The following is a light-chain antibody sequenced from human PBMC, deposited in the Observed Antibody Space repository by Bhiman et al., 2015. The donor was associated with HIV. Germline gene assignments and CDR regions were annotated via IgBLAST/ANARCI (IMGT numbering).Light chain of an antibody. CDR3: SSYTSSSTYV. Sequence: QSALTQPASVSGSPGQSITISCTGTSSDVGGYKFVSWYQQDPGKAPKVIIYGVSNRPSGVSNRFSGSKSGNTASLTISGLQPEDEADYFCSSYTSSSTYVFGSGTKVTVL. V-gene: IGLV2-14*03. CDR2: GVS. CDR1: SSDVGGYKF. J-gene: IGLJ1*01.